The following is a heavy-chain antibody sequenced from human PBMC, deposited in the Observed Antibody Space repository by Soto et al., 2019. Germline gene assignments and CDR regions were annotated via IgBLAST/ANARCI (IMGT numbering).Heavy chain of an antibody. J-gene: IGHJ5*02. CDR1: GASISGYY. V-gene: IGHV4-59*01. CDR3: AGDSRIAEGWLDP. Sequence: SETLSLTCTVSGASISGYYWTWIRQPPGKGLEWIGYIYSGSTNYNPSLKSRATISIATSKNHFSLNLSSVTAADTAVYYCAGDSRIAEGWLDPWGQRTLVTVSS. CDR2: IYSGST.